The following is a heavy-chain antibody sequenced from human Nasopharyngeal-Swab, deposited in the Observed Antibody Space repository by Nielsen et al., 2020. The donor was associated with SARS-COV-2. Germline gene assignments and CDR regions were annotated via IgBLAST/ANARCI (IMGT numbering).Heavy chain of an antibody. CDR2: INPSGGST. CDR3: AREDYYDSSGYPPYYYYGMDV. Sequence: VRQMPGKGLEWMGIINPSGGSTSHAQKFQGRVTMTRDTSTSTVYMELSSLRSEDTAVYYCAREDYYDSSGYPPYYYYGMDVWGQGTTVTVSS. J-gene: IGHJ6*02. D-gene: IGHD3-22*01. V-gene: IGHV1-46*01.